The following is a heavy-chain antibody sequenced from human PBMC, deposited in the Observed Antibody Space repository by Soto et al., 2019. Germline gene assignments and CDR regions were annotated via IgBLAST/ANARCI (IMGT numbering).Heavy chain of an antibody. CDR2: IWSDVTNK. J-gene: IGHJ4*02. V-gene: IGHV3-33*01. Sequence: QMQLVESGGGVVQPGRSLRLSCAASGFTFSSYDVHWVRQAPGKGLEWVALIWSDVTNKYYADSVKGRFTISRDNSKNTLYLQMNSLRAEDTAVYYCATGYPYYFDYWGQGTLVTVSS. D-gene: IGHD5-18*01. CDR1: GFTFSSYD. CDR3: ATGYPYYFDY.